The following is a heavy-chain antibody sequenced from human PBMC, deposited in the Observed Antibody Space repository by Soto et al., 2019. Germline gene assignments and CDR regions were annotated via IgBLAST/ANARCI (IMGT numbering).Heavy chain of an antibody. CDR1: GGTFSSYA. V-gene: IGHV1-69*13. CDR3: ARVKPGGPADIVLMVYATPSYYYYGMDV. CDR2: IIPIFGTA. Sequence: SVKVSCKASGGTFSSYAISWVRQAPGQGLEWMGGIIPIFGTANYAQKFQGRVTITADESTSTAYMELSSLRSEDTAVYYCARVKPGGPADIVLMVYATPSYYYYGMDVWGQGTTVTVSS. J-gene: IGHJ6*02. D-gene: IGHD2-8*01.